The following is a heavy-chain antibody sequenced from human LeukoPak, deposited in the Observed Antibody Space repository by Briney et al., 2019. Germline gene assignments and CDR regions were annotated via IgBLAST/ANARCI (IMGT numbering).Heavy chain of an antibody. CDR2: INHSGST. D-gene: IGHD5-24*01. V-gene: IGHV4-34*01. Sequence: SETLSLTCAVYGGSFSGYYWSWIRQPPGKGLEWIGEINHSGSTNYNPSLKSRVTISVDTSKNQFSLKLSSVTAADTAVYYCASDRDGYNLWGQGTLVTVSS. CDR1: GGSFSGYY. J-gene: IGHJ4*02. CDR3: ASDRDGYNL.